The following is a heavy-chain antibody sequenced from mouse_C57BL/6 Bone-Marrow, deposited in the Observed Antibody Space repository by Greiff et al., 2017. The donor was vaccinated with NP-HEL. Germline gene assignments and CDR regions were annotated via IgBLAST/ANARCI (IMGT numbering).Heavy chain of an antibody. CDR1: GFTFSNYW. D-gene: IGHD2-4*01. J-gene: IGHJ3*01. CDR2: IRLRSDNYAT. V-gene: IGHV6-3*01. Sequence: EVKVEESGGGLVQPGGSMKLSCVASGFTFSNYWMNWVRQSPEQGLEWVAQIRLRSDNYATHYAESVKGRFTISRYDSKSSVYLQMNNVRAEDTGIYYCTGGRLRRSFAYWGKGTLVTVSA. CDR3: TGGRLRRSFAY.